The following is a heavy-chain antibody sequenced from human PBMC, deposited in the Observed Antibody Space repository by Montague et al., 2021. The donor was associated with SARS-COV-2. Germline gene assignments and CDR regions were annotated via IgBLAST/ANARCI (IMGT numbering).Heavy chain of an antibody. CDR3: SRQTNWGSPGYMAL. D-gene: IGHD7-27*01. Sequence: SETLSLTCTVSGGSINSNSYYWGWIRQPPGTGLDWIGSIYYSGSTDYNSSLKGGVTISVDTSKNQFSLKLTYVTAADTSVFYCSRQTNWGSPGYMALWGRGTLGTISS. CDR1: GGSINSNSYY. J-gene: IGHJ2*01. CDR2: IYYSGST. V-gene: IGHV4-39*01.